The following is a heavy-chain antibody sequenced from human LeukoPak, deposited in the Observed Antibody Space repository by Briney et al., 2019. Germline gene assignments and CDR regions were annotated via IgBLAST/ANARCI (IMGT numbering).Heavy chain of an antibody. J-gene: IGHJ5*02. Sequence: SETLSLTCTVSGGSISSYYWSWIRQPPGKGLEWIGYIYYSGSTNYNPSLKSRVTTSVGTSKNQFSLKLSSVTAADTAVYYCARAQGGWLQSSWFDPWGQGTLVTVSS. CDR2: IYYSGST. CDR3: ARAQGGWLQSSWFDP. V-gene: IGHV4-59*01. CDR1: GGSISSYY. D-gene: IGHD5-24*01.